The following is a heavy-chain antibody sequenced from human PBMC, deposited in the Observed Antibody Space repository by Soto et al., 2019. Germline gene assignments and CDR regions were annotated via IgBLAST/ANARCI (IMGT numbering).Heavy chain of an antibody. CDR1: GDSISSGGYY. D-gene: IGHD4-17*01. CDR2: IYYSGST. J-gene: IGHJ4*02. V-gene: IGHV4-31*03. Sequence: QVQLQESGPGLVKPSQTLSLTCTVSGDSISSGGYYWSWIRQHPGKGLEWIGYIYYSGSTYYNPSLGSRVTISVDTSKNQFSLKLSSVTAADTAVYYCARSLHSGDYAGGYYFDCWGQGTLVTVSS. CDR3: ARSLHSGDYAGGYYFDC.